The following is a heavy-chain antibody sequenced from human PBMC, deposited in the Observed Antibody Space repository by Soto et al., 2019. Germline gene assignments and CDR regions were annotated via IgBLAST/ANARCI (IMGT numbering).Heavy chain of an antibody. V-gene: IGHV1-69*13. Sequence: SVKVSCKASGGTFSSYAISWVRQAPGQGLEWMGGIIPIFGTANYAQKFQGRVTITADESTSTAYMELSSLRSEDTAVYYCASFLEYSSSISPPYYGMDVWGQGTTVTVS. CDR3: ASFLEYSSSISPPYYGMDV. CDR2: IIPIFGTA. J-gene: IGHJ6*02. D-gene: IGHD6-6*01. CDR1: GGTFSSYA.